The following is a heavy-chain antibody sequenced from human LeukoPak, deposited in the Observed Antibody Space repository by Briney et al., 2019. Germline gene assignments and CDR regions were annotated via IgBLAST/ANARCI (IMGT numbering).Heavy chain of an antibody. CDR2: INQDGSEE. CDR3: ARWKMELQRNAFDF. D-gene: IGHD1-26*01. Sequence: GGSLRLSCAASGFTFRTYWMSWIRQAPGKEPEWVADINQDGSEEYYLQSVRGRFTVSRDNAQSAVFLQMTNLRADDTAVYYCARWKMELQRNAFDFWGQGTVVTVSS. V-gene: IGHV3-7*01. J-gene: IGHJ3*01. CDR1: GFTFRTYW.